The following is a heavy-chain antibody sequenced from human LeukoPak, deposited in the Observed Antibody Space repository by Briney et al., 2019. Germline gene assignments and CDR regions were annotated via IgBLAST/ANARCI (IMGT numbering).Heavy chain of an antibody. CDR2: IYSGGST. D-gene: IGHD6-13*01. CDR3: ASGNSSSWYNYFDY. CDR1: GFTVSSNY. Sequence: GGSLRLSCAASGFTVSSNYMSWVRQAPGKGLEWVSVIYSGGSTYYADSVKGRFTISRDNSKNTLYLQMNSLRAEDTAVYYCASGNSSSWYNYFDYWGQATLVTVSS. J-gene: IGHJ4*02. V-gene: IGHV3-66*02.